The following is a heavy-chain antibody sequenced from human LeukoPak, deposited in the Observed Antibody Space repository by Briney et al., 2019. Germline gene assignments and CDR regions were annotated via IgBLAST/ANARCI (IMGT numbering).Heavy chain of an antibody. CDR2: SHYSGST. Sequence: SETLSLTCTVSGDSISTSDYYWGWIRQSPGKGLERIGNSHYSGSTLYNPSLKSRVTLAVDTSKNQLSLKLSSVSATDTAVYYCARLYSSWYPGWFDPWGLGTLVTVSS. CDR1: GDSISTSDYY. V-gene: IGHV4-39*01. D-gene: IGHD6-19*01. J-gene: IGHJ5*02. CDR3: ARLYSSWYPGWFDP.